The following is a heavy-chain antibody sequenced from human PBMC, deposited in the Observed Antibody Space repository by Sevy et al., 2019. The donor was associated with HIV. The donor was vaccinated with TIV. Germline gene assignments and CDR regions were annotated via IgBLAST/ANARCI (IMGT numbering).Heavy chain of an antibody. J-gene: IGHJ3*02. CDR1: GFTFSSYS. V-gene: IGHV3-21*01. Sequence: GGSLRLSCAASGFTFSSYSMNWVRQAPGKGLEWVSSISGLSNYIYYADSVQGRFTISRDNAKNSLYLQMNSLTDEDTAVYYCARDETWDAFDNWGKGTMVTVSS. CDR3: ARDETWDAFDN. CDR2: ISGLSNYI.